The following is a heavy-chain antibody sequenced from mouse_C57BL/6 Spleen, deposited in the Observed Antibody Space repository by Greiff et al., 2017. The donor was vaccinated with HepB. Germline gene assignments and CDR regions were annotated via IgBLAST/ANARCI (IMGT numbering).Heavy chain of an antibody. D-gene: IGHD1-1*01. V-gene: IGHV1-64*01. CDR2: IHPNSGST. J-gene: IGHJ1*03. CDR1: GYTFTSYW. Sequence: VQLQQSGAELVKPGASVKLSCKASGYTFTSYWMHWVKQRPGQGLEWIGMIHPNSGSTNYNEKFKSKATMTVDKSSSTAYMHLSSLTTEDSAVYYCARGGYGSSYWYFDVWGTGTTVTVSS. CDR3: ARGGYGSSYWYFDV.